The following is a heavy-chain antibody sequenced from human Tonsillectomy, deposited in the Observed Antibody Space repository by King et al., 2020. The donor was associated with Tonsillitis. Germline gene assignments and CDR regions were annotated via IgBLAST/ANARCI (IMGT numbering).Heavy chain of an antibody. Sequence: VQLVESGGGLVKPGGSLRVSCAASGFTFSRYSMNWVRQAPGKGLEWGSSISSGSDYIYYADLVKGRFTISRDDAKNSVYLQMNSLRAEDTAVYFCARAGYSGYDWDFDHWGQGTLVTVSS. CDR2: ISSGSDYI. V-gene: IGHV3-21*01. D-gene: IGHD5-12*01. CDR1: GFTFSRYS. CDR3: ARAGYSGYDWDFDH. J-gene: IGHJ4*02.